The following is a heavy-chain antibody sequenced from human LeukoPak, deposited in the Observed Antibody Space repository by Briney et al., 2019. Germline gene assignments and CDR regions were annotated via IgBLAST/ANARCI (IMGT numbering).Heavy chain of an antibody. D-gene: IGHD3-3*01. Sequence: ASVKVSCQTSGYTFIDYHMYWVRQAPGRGPEWMGWINPNSGGTKSPQKFQGRVTMPRDTSTSTAYLELSRLRSDDTAVYYCASGPRSTIFGVDSYYFDYWGQGTLVTVSS. CDR1: GYTFIDYH. J-gene: IGHJ4*02. CDR2: INPNSGGT. V-gene: IGHV1-2*02. CDR3: ASGPRSTIFGVDSYYFDY.